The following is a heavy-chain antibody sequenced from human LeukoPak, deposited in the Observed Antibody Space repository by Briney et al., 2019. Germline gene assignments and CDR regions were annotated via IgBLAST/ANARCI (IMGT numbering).Heavy chain of an antibody. CDR1: GFSFSRYA. J-gene: IGHJ6*02. V-gene: IGHV3-23*01. Sequence: GGSLRLSCAASGFSFSRYAMSWVRQAPGKGLEWVSAISGSGGSTYYVGSVKGRFTISRDNSKNTLYLQMNSLRAEDTAVYYCAKASYSTGWDYGMDVWGQGTTVTVSS. CDR2: ISGSGGST. D-gene: IGHD6-19*01. CDR3: AKASYSTGWDYGMDV.